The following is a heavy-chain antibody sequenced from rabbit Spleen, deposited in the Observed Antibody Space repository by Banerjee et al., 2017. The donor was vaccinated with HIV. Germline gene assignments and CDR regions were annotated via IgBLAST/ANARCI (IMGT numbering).Heavy chain of an antibody. CDR1: GFSFSNKAV. CDR3: ARDGAGGSYFAL. J-gene: IGHJ4*01. CDR2: IDTGSSGFT. D-gene: IGHD8-1*01. Sequence: EQLEESGGDLVKPEGSLKLSCTASGFSFSNKAVMCWVRQAPGKGLEWIVCIDTGSSGFTYYASWAKGRFTISKTSSTTVTLQMTSLTAADTATYFCARDGAGGSYFALWGPGTLVTVS. V-gene: IGHV1S45*01.